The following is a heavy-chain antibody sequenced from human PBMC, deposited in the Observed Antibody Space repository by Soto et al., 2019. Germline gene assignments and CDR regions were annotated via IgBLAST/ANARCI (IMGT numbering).Heavy chain of an antibody. J-gene: IGHJ4*02. CDR1: GFTFSSYG. CDR3: ARDYDSSGLDY. V-gene: IGHV3-33*01. D-gene: IGHD3-22*01. CDR2: IWYDGSNK. Sequence: GGSLRLSCAASGFTFSSYGMHWVRQAPGKGLEWVAVIWYDGSNKYYADSVKGRFTISRDNSKNTLYLQMNSLRAEDTAVYYCARDYDSSGLDYWGQGTLVTVSS.